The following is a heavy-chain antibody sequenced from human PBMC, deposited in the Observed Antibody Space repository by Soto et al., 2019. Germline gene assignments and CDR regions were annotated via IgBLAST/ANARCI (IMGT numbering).Heavy chain of an antibody. V-gene: IGHV5-51*01. J-gene: IGHJ4*02. D-gene: IGHD2-15*01. CDR3: VRSGTSSGRFSDY. CDR2: IYPSDSDI. CDR1: GYTFASYW. Sequence: GESLKISCKGSGYTFASYWIGWVRQMPGEGLEWMGVIYPSDSDIRYSPSFQGKVTISADKSITTAYLQWSSLKAADTAMYYCVRSGTSSGRFSDYWGQGTLVTVSS.